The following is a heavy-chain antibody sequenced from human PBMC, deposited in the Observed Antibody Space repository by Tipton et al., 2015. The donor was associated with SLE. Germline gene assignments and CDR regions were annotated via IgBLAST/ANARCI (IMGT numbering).Heavy chain of an antibody. V-gene: IGHV4-34*01. J-gene: IGHJ4*02. CDR2: INHSGST. Sequence: GLVKPSETLSLTCAVYGGFLRGYYFRWVRPAPGERVEGVGEINHSGSTNYNPSLKSRVTISVDTSKNQFSLKLTSLSAADTAVYYCARGLYGDEPGYWGQGTLVTVSS. CDR3: ARGLYGDEPGY. D-gene: IGHD4-17*01. CDR1: GGFLRGYY.